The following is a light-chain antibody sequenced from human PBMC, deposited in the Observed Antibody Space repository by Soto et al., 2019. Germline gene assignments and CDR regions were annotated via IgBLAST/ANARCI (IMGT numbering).Light chain of an antibody. Sequence: VLTQPASVSGSPGQSITISCTGTSSDVGGYNYVSWYQQHPSKAPKLMIYEVSNRPSGVSNRFSGSKSGNTASLTISGLQAEDEADYYCSSYTSSSPYVFGTGTKVTVL. CDR2: EVS. V-gene: IGLV2-14*01. CDR3: SSYTSSSPYV. J-gene: IGLJ1*01. CDR1: SSDVGGYNY.